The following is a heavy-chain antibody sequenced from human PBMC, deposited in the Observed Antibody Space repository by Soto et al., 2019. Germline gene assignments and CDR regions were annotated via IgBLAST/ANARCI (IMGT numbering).Heavy chain of an antibody. Sequence: PLRVGCVVSELSFCDWAMSWVSQAPGKGPEWVSVIGGDGYKPEYADSVKGRFTVSRDNSKNMLYLQMDSLRVDDTAVYYCAKDSFSRNDIYDPFDVWGQGTMVTVS. CDR2: IGGDGYKP. CDR1: ELSFCDWA. CDR3: AKDSFSRNDIYDPFDV. V-gene: IGHV3-23*01. J-gene: IGHJ3*01. D-gene: IGHD3-3*02.